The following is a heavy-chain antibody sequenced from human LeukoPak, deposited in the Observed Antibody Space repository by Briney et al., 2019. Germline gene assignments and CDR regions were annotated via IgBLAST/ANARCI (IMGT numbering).Heavy chain of an antibody. D-gene: IGHD1-26*01. CDR1: GGSISSYY. CDR3: AGSGSYYYFEY. V-gene: IGHV4-59*01. Sequence: VKPSETLSLTCTVSGGSISSYYWSWIRQPPGKGLEWIGYIYYSGSTNYNPSLKSRVTISIDTSKNQFSLKLNSVTAADTAVYYCAGSGSYYYFEYWGQGALVTVSS. J-gene: IGHJ4*02. CDR2: IYYSGST.